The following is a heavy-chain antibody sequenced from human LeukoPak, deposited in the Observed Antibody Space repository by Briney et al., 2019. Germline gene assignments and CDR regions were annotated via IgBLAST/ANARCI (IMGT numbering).Heavy chain of an antibody. CDR1: GYTFTGYY. V-gene: IGHV1-2*02. CDR2: INPNSGGT. J-gene: IGHJ6*03. D-gene: IGHD4-17*01. CDR3: AISYGDYGPFYYYYYMDV. Sequence: ASVKVSCKASGYTFTGYYMHWVRRAPGQGLEWMGWINPNSGGTNYAQKFQGRVTMTRDTSISTAYMELSRLRSDDTAVYYCAISYGDYGPFYYYYYMDVWGKGTTVTVSS.